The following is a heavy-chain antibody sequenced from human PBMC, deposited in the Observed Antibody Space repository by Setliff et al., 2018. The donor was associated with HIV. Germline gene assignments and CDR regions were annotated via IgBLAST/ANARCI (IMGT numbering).Heavy chain of an antibody. Sequence: KPSETLSLTCAVYGGSFSGYYWSWVRQPPGKGLEWIGEINHSGSTNSNPSLKSRVTISADTSKNQFSLKLTSVTAADTAVYYCARGRMGYYGSGSYLPWGQGMLVTAPQ. V-gene: IGHV4-34*01. CDR1: GGSFSGYY. CDR3: ARGRMGYYGSGSYLP. J-gene: IGHJ5*02. CDR2: INHSGST. D-gene: IGHD3-10*01.